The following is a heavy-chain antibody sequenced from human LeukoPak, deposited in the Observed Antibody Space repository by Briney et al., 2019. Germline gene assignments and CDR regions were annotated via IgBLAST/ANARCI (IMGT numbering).Heavy chain of an antibody. D-gene: IGHD3-10*01. CDR3: TTDSGRGVRGY. CDR1: GFSFSIYA. V-gene: IGHV3-15*01. J-gene: IGHJ4*02. Sequence: GGSLRLSCAAPGFSFSIYAMSWVRQAPGKGLEWVGHIKSKGNGGTIDYAAPVNGRFTISGDDSKNTVYLQMNSLEIEDTAAYFCTTDSGRGVRGYWGQGTLVTVSS. CDR2: IKSKGNGGTI.